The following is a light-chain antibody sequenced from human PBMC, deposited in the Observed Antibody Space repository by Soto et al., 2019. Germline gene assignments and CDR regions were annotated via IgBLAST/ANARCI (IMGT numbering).Light chain of an antibody. V-gene: IGLV2-14*01. J-gene: IGLJ2*01. CDR2: DVS. CDR1: GSDVGGYNY. CDR3: SSYTSASTPLV. Sequence: QSALTQPASWSGSPGQSITISCTGTGSDVGGYNYVSWYQQHPGKAPKVMIYDVSNRPSGVSNRFSGSKSGNTASLTISGLQAEDEADYYCSSYTSASTPLVFGGGTKVTVL.